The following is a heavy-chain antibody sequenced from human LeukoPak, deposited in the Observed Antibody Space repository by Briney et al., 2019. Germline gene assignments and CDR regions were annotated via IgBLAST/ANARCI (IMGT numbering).Heavy chain of an antibody. J-gene: IGHJ5*02. CDR2: INSDGSSR. Sequence: GGSLRLSCVASGFTFSSYWMQWVRQAPGKGLVWVSRINSDGSSRDYADSVKGRFTISRDNAKNSLYLQMNSLRAEDTALYHCARGGVYNWFDPWGQGTLVTVSS. CDR3: ARGGVYNWFDP. V-gene: IGHV3-74*01. CDR1: GFTFSSYW. D-gene: IGHD2-8*02.